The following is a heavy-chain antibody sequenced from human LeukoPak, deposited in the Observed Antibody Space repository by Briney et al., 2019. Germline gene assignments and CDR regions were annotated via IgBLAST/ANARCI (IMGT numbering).Heavy chain of an antibody. CDR3: ARGWDDYGDYVLGRYFDY. J-gene: IGHJ4*02. CDR2: ISYDGSNK. D-gene: IGHD4-17*01. Sequence: GGSLRLSCAASGFTFSSYAMHWVRQAPGKGLEWVAVISYDGSNKYYADSVKGRFTISRDNSKNTLYLQMNSLRAEDTAVYYCARGWDDYGDYVLGRYFDYWGQGTLVTVSS. V-gene: IGHV3-30*04. CDR1: GFTFSSYA.